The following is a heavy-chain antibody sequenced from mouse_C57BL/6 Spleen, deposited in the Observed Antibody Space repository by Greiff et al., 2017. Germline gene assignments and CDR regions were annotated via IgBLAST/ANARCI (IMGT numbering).Heavy chain of an antibody. Sequence: QVQLQQPGAELVMPGASVKLSCKASGYTFTSYWMHWVKQRPGHGLEWIGEIDPSDSYTHYNQQFKGTSTLTVDKSSSTAYMQHSSLTSEESAVYDCARSTGGSRSWDFDYWGQGTTLTVSS. V-gene: IGHV1-69*01. CDR1: GYTFTSYW. CDR3: ARSTGGSRSWDFDY. CDR2: IDPSDSYT. D-gene: IGHD1-1*01. J-gene: IGHJ2*01.